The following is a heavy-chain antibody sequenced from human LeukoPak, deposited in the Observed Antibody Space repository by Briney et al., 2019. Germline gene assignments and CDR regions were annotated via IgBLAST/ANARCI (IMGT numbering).Heavy chain of an antibody. D-gene: IGHD2-21*01. V-gene: IGHV1-18*01. J-gene: IGHJ2*01. CDR2: ISAYNGNT. CDR3: ARVSRLWSKAFVYFDL. Sequence: GASVKVSCKASGYTFTSYDINWVRQATGQGLEWMGWISAYNGNTNYAQKLQGRVTMTTDTSTSTAYMELRSLRSDDTAVYYCARVSRLWSKAFVYFDLWGRGTLVTVSS. CDR1: GYTFTSYD.